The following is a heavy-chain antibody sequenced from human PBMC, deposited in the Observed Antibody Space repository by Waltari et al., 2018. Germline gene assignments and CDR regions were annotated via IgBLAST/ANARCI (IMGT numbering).Heavy chain of an antibody. J-gene: IGHJ4*02. CDR3: ARVSTTSDYDFWSGYAIDY. D-gene: IGHD3-3*01. CDR1: GYTFTSYD. CDR2: MYPNSGNT. Sequence: VQLVQSGAEVKKPGASVKVSCKASGYTFTSYDINWVRQATGQGLEWMGWMYPNSGNTGYAQKFQCRVTMTRNTSISTAYMELSSLRSEDTAVYYCARVSTTSDYDFWSGYAIDYWGQGTLVTVSS. V-gene: IGHV1-8*01.